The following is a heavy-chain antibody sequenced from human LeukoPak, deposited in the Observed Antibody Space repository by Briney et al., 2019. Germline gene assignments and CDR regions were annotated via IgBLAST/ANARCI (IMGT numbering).Heavy chain of an antibody. D-gene: IGHD3-22*01. J-gene: IGHJ4*02. CDR2: ISYDGSNK. CDR1: GFTFSSYA. CDR3: ARDGDSSPFDY. V-gene: IGHV3-30*01. Sequence: PGGSLRLSCAASGFTFSSYAMHWVRQVPGKGLEGVAVISYDGSNKYYADSVKGRFTISRDNSKNTLYLQMNSLRAEDTAVYYCARDGDSSPFDYWGQGTLVTVSS.